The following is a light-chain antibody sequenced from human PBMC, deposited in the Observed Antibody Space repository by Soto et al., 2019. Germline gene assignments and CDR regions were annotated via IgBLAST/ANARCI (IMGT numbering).Light chain of an antibody. CDR1: QSVSST. J-gene: IGKJ1*01. V-gene: IGKV3-15*01. CDR2: GAS. CDR3: QQYGSSPRT. Sequence: ILMTHSPSTLSVSPGERATLSCRASQSVSSTLAWYQQKPGQAPRLLIYGASTRATDIPARFSGSGSGTDFTLTISRLEPEDFAGYYCQQYGSSPRTFGQGTKVDIK.